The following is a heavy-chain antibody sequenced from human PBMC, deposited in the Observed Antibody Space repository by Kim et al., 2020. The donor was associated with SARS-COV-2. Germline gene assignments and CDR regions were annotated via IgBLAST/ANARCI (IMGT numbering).Heavy chain of an antibody. D-gene: IGHD6-25*01. CDR2: ISSSSSYI. J-gene: IGHJ6*02. CDR1: GFTFSSYS. CDR3: ARLGYSSVESYYYYGMDV. Sequence: GGSLRLSCAASGFTFSSYSMNWVRQAPGKGLEWVSSISSSSSYIYYADSVKGRFTISRDNAKNSLYLQMNSLRAEDTAVYYCARLGYSSVESYYYYGMDVWGQGTTVTASS. V-gene: IGHV3-21*01.